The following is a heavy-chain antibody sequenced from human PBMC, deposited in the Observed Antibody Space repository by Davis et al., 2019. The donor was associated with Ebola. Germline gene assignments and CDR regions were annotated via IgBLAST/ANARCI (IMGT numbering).Heavy chain of an antibody. D-gene: IGHD3-3*02. Sequence: VESPKLPCKGPGYTFTTYWIGWVRQMPGKGLEWRGTIYPGDSDTSYSPSFQVQVTIPADKSIITAYLQWSSLKASDTAMYYCARRGGWSGAFLDYWGQGTLVTVSS. CDR3: ARRGGWSGAFLDY. J-gene: IGHJ4*02. V-gene: IGHV5-51*01. CDR2: IYPGDSDT. CDR1: GYTFTTYW.